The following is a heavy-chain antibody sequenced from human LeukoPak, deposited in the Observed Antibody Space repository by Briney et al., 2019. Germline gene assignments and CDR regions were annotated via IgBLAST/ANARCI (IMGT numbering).Heavy chain of an antibody. CDR2: ISSSSSYI. J-gene: IGHJ4*02. CDR1: GFTFCSYS. Sequence: GVSLRLSCAASGFTFCSYSMNWVRQAPGKGLEWVSSISSSSSYIYYADSVKGRFTISRDNAKNSLYLQMNSLRAEDTAVYYCARDSSGWYNYWGQGTLVTVSS. CDR3: ARDSSGWYNY. V-gene: IGHV3-21*01. D-gene: IGHD6-19*01.